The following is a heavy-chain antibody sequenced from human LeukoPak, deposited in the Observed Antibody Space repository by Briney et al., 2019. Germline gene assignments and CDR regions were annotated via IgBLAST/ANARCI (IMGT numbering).Heavy chain of an antibody. CDR1: GFTFSSYA. CDR3: AKDRGRITMIVVVPGHFQH. V-gene: IGHV3-23*01. D-gene: IGHD3-22*01. Sequence: PGGALRLSCAASGFTFSSYAMSGVGQAPGKGGGWGSDISGRGGSKYYADTVRGGFTISRDNSKKTLYLQRNSRRAEDTALYYCAKDRGRITMIVVVPGHFQHWGQGTLVTVSS. CDR2: ISGRGGSK. J-gene: IGHJ1*01.